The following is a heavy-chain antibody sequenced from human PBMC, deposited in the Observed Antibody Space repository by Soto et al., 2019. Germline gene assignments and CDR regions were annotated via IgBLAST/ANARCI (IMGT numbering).Heavy chain of an antibody. CDR2: TYYRSKWYN. V-gene: IGHV6-1*01. CDR1: GDSVSSNSAA. J-gene: IGHJ6*01. CDR3: ARDTGSGCYFLGSSCAYYYLMDV. D-gene: IGHD3-10*01. Sequence: SQTLSLTCAISGDSVSSNSAAWNWIRQSPSRGLEWLGRTYYRSKWYNDYPVSVKSRITINPDTSKNQFSLQLNPVTPEYTAVYYYARDTGSGCYFLGSSCAYYYLMDVPAQGSTVLGSS.